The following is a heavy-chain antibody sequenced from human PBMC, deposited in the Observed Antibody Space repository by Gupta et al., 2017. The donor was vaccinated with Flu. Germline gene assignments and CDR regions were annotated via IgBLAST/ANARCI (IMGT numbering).Heavy chain of an antibody. CDR1: VAPSGVSS. Sequence: LQQRGPGLLDPREPPSPTCDVSVAPSGVSSWRWIRPTPPKGLQWIAEISPRGGTPYNQSLRTRVSIFIDASKFQFSVKLRSVTAADRGVYYCARGRTIRLSASYYFDSWGQGTLVTVAS. D-gene: IGHD5-24*01. V-gene: IGHV4-34*01. CDR2: ISPRGGT. CDR3: ARGRTIRLSASYYFDS. J-gene: IGHJ4*02.